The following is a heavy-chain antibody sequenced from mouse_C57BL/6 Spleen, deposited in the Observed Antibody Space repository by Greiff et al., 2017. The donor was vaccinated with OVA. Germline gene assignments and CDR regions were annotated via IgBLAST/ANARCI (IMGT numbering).Heavy chain of an antibody. J-gene: IGHJ4*01. Sequence: VKVEESGPGLVAPSQSLSITCTVSGFSFTRYGVSWVRQPPGKGLEWLGVIWGDGSTNSHSALISRLSISTDNSKSQVYLKLNSLQTDDTATYYCAKMDGRAMDYWGQGTSVTVSS. D-gene: IGHD1-1*02. V-gene: IGHV2-3*01. CDR3: AKMDGRAMDY. CDR1: GFSFTRYG. CDR2: IWGDGST.